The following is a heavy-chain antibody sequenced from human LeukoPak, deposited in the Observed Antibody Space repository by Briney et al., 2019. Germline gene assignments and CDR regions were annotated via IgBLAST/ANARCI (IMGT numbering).Heavy chain of an antibody. Sequence: ASVKVSCKASGYIFNNYFIYWVRQAPGQGLECMEWITPRSDDTNYAQKFQGRVTMTRDTSISTAYMELSSLKSDDTAIYYCVRARWGRRDGSIWDNWGQGTLVTVSS. CDR2: ITPRSDDT. J-gene: IGHJ4*02. CDR1: GYIFNNYF. D-gene: IGHD1-26*01. CDR3: VRARWGRRDGSIWDN. V-gene: IGHV1-2*02.